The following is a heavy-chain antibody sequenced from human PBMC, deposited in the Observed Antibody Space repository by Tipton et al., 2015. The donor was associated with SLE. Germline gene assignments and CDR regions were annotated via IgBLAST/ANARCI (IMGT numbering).Heavy chain of an antibody. D-gene: IGHD3-3*01. J-gene: IGHJ5*02. CDR3: ARGATIFGVVTTYNWFDP. CDR1: GGSISSYY. Sequence: TLSLTCTVSGGSISSYYWSWIRQPPGKGLEWIGYIYYSGSTNYNPSLKSRVTISVDTSKNQFSLKLSSVTAADTAVYYCARGATIFGVVTTYNWFDPWGQGTLVTVSS. V-gene: IGHV4-59*12. CDR2: IYYSGST.